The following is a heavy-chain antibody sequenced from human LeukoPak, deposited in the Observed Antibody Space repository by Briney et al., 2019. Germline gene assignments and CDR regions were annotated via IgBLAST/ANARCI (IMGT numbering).Heavy chain of an antibody. V-gene: IGHV3-30-3*01. CDR1: GFSLSNFQ. CDR2: ISLDGSTE. D-gene: IGHD3-22*01. J-gene: IGHJ4*02. CDR3: AKGGSGYYLDY. Sequence: GGSLRLSCVASGFSLSNFQMYWVRQAPGKGLEWVSIISLDGSTEFYADSVKGRFTISRDTASNTMHLQMNSLRAEDTAVYYCAKGGSGYYLDYWGQGTLVTVSS.